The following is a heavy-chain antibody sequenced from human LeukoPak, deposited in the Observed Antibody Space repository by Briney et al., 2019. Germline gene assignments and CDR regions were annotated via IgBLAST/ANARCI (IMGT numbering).Heavy chain of an antibody. V-gene: IGHV4-39*01. Sequence: SETLSLTCTVSGGSISSSSYYWGWIRQPPGKGLECTVSIYYSGTTYYNPSLKSRVTMSVDTSKNQFFLKLASVTAADTGLYYCARHLGSSPDDALDIWGQGTMVTVSS. D-gene: IGHD2-2*01. CDR2: IYYSGTT. CDR3: ARHLGSSPDDALDI. J-gene: IGHJ3*02. CDR1: GGSISSSSYY.